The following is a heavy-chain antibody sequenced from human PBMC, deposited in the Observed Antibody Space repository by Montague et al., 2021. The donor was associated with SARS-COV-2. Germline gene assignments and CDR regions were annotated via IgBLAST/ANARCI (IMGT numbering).Heavy chain of an antibody. CDR3: ARVKQRMATIMLSFCWFDS. CDR2: IHHGGST. CDR1: GGSFSTYS. D-gene: IGHD5-24*01. Sequence: SETLSLTCAVHGGSFSTYSWNWIRQPPGKGLEWIGEIHHGGSTNYNPSLKSRVTISADTSKNQFSLKLSSVTAADTAVYYCARVKQRMATIMLSFCWFDSWGQGTLVTVSS. V-gene: IGHV4-34*01. J-gene: IGHJ5*01.